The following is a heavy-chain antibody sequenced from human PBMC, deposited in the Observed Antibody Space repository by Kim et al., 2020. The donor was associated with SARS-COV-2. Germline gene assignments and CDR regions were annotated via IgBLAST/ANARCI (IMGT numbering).Heavy chain of an antibody. CDR2: INHSGST. V-gene: IGHV4-34*01. CDR3: ARYAGYSSGWYED. CDR1: GGSFSGYY. J-gene: IGHJ4*02. Sequence: SETLSLTCAVYGGSFSGYYWSWIRQPPGKGLEWIGEINHSGSTNYNPSLKSRVTISVDTSKNQFSLKLSSVTAADTAGYYCARYAGYSSGWYEDWGQGTLVTVSS. D-gene: IGHD6-19*01.